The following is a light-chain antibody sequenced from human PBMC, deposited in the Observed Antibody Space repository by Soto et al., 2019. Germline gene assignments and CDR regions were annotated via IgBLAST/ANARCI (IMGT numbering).Light chain of an antibody. CDR3: QQYNSYSWT. Sequence: DIQMTQSPSTLSASVGDRVTITCRASQSVSSWLALYQKKPGKAPKLLIYEASSLESGVPSRFSGRGSWTEITLTISSLKPDYFATYYCQQYNSYSWTFGQGTKVEIK. V-gene: IGKV1-5*03. CDR1: QSVSSW. J-gene: IGKJ1*01. CDR2: EAS.